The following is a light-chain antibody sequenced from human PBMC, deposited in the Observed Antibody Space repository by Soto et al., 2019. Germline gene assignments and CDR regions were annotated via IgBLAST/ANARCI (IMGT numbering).Light chain of an antibody. V-gene: IGLV2-14*03. CDR2: DVS. CDR3: SSYASSDILL. J-gene: IGLJ2*01. Sequence: QSALTQPASVSGSPGQSITISCTGTTSAIGGYNYVSWYQQHPGKAPKLMIFDVSNRPSGVSNRFSGSKSGNTASLTISGLQAEDEADYYCSSYASSDILLFGGGTKLTVL. CDR1: TSAIGGYNY.